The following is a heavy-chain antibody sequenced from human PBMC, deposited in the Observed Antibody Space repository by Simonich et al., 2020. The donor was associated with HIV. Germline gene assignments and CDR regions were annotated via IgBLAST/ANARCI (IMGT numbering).Heavy chain of an antibody. CDR2: INPNIYGT. CDR1: GYTFTGYY. V-gene: IGHV1-2*02. J-gene: IGHJ4*02. D-gene: IGHD3-16*01. Sequence: QVQLVQSGAEVKKPGASVKVSCKASGYTFTGYYIHWVRQAPGQGLEWMGRINPNIYGTNYAQKFQGRVTMTRDTSTTTAHMEVRSLRSDDTAVYYCARLLGDYFDYWGQGTLVTVSS. CDR3: ARLLGDYFDY.